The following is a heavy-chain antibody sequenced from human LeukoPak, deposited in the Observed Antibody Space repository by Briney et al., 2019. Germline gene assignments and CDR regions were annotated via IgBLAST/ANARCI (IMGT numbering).Heavy chain of an antibody. CDR2: INHSGST. J-gene: IGHJ4*02. D-gene: IGHD4-17*01. V-gene: IGHV4-34*01. Sequence: SETLSLTCAVYGGSFSGYYWSWIRQPPGKGLEWIGEINHSGSTNYNPSLKSRVTISVDTSKNQFSLKLSSVTAADTAVYYCARGANGDYVTSYYFDYWGQGTLVTVS. CDR1: GGSFSGYY. CDR3: ARGANGDYVTSYYFDY.